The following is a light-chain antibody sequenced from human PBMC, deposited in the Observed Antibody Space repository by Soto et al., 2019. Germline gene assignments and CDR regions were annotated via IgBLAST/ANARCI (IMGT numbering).Light chain of an antibody. Sequence: QSALTQPASVSGSPGQSITISCTGTSSDIGGFNYVSWYQHHPGKVPKLIIYKVTNRPSGISDRFSGSKSGDTASLTISGLQAEDEADYYCCSYTRSSTLLFGGGTKLTVL. V-gene: IGLV2-14*01. CDR1: SSDIGGFNY. CDR3: CSYTRSSTLL. CDR2: KVT. J-gene: IGLJ2*01.